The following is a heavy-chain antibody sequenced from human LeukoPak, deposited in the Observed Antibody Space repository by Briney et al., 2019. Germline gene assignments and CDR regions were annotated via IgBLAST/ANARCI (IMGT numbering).Heavy chain of an antibody. CDR3: ARGGSFVEY. D-gene: IGHD3-10*01. Sequence: GGSLRLSCAASGFTFTDFYMNWVRQAPGKGLEWVSYISSGGSTVYYADSVKGRFTVSRDNAKNSLYLQVSSLRAEDTAVYYCARGGSFVEYWGQGTLVIVSS. J-gene: IGHJ4*02. V-gene: IGHV3-11*04. CDR1: GFTFTDFY. CDR2: ISSGGSTV.